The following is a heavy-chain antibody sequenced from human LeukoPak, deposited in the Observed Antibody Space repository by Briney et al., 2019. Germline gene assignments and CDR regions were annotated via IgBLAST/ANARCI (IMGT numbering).Heavy chain of an antibody. CDR2: INPNSGGT. Sequence: ASVKVSCKASGYTFTGYYMHWVRQAPGQGLEWMGWINPNSGGTNYAQKFQGRVTMTRDTSISTAYMELSRLRSDDTAVYSCARDGTSLTGSYPRPAFDYWGQGTLVTVSS. J-gene: IGHJ4*02. V-gene: IGHV1-2*02. CDR3: ARDGTSLTGSYPRPAFDY. D-gene: IGHD3-9*01. CDR1: GYTFTGYY.